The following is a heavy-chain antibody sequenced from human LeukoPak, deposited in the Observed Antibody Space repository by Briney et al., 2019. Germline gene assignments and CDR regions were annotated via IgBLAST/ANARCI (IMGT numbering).Heavy chain of an antibody. J-gene: IGHJ4*02. CDR1: GGPISSYY. CDR2: IYYSGST. Sequence: SETLSLTCTVSGGPISSYYWSWIRQPPGKGLEWIGYIYYSGSTNYNPSLKSRVTISVDTSKNQFSLKLSSVTAADTAVYYCARDYDILTGRDYWGQGTLVTVSS. CDR3: ARDYDILTGRDY. V-gene: IGHV4-59*01. D-gene: IGHD3-9*01.